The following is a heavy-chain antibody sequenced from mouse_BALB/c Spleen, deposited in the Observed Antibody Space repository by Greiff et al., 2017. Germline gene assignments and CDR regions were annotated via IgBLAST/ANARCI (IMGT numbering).Heavy chain of an antibody. CDR3: ARYWDGYAMDY. CDR2: IDPANGNT. D-gene: IGHD4-1*01. CDR1: GFNIKDTY. V-gene: IGHV14-3*02. Sequence: DVQLQESGAELVKPGASVKLSCTASGFNIKDTYMHWVKQRPEQGLEWIGRIDPANGNTKYDPKFQGKATITADTSSNTAYLQLSSLTSEDTAVYYCARYWDGYAMDYWGQGTSVTVSS. J-gene: IGHJ4*01.